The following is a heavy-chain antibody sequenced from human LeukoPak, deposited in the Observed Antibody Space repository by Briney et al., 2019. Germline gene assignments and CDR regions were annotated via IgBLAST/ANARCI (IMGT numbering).Heavy chain of an antibody. J-gene: IGHJ4*02. V-gene: IGHV3-21*01. CDR1: GFTFSSYS. Sequence: PGGSLTLSCAASGFTFSSYSMNWVRQAPGKRLEWVSSISSSSSYIYYADSVKGRFTISRDNAKNSLYLQMNSLRAEDTAVYYCARALVVVPAATFDYWGQGTLVTVSS. D-gene: IGHD2-2*01. CDR3: ARALVVVPAATFDY. CDR2: ISSSSSYI.